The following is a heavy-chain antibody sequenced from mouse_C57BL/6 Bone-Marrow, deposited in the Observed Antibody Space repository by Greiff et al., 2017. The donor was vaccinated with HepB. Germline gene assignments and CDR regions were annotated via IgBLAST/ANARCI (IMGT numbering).Heavy chain of an antibody. CDR1: GFSFNTYA. D-gene: IGHD1-1*01. J-gene: IGHJ1*03. Sequence: EVQGVESGGGLVQPKGSLKLSCAASGFSFNTYAMNWVRQAPGKGLEWVARIRSKSNNYATYYADSVKDRFTISRDDSESMLYLQMNNFKTEDTAMYYCVRNYYGSSLYWYFDVWGTGTTVTVSS. CDR2: IRSKSNNYAT. CDR3: VRNYYGSSLYWYFDV. V-gene: IGHV10-1*01.